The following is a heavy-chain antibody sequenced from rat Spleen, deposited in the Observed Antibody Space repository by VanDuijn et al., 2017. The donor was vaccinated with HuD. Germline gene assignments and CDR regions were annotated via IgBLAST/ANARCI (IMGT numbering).Heavy chain of an antibody. CDR2: IQNGGST. CDR1: GFSLTSYG. D-gene: IGHD1-4*01. CDR3: ARSHPGILYVMDA. Sequence: QVQLKESGPGLVQPSQTLFLTCTVSGFSLTSYGVSWFRQPPGKGLEWMGRIQNGGSTDYNSALKSRLSISRDTSKSQVFLKMNSLQTEDTAMYFCARSHPGILYVMDAWGQGASVTVSS. J-gene: IGHJ4*01. V-gene: IGHV2-16*01.